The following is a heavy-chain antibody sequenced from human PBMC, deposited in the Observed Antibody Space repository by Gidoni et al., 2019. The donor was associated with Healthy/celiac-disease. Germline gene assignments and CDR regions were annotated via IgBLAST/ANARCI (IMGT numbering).Heavy chain of an antibody. CDR2: IIISISYI. CDR1: GFTFSSYG. CDR3: ARDSAPFVVVPAAMRYGMDV. D-gene: IGHD2-2*01. J-gene: IGHJ6*02. V-gene: IGHV3-21*01. Sequence: EVQLVESGGGLVKPGGSMRLSCAASGFTFSSYGMNWVRQAPGKWLEWVSSIIISISYIYYADSVKGRFTISRDNAKNSLYLQMNSLRAEDTAVYYCARDSAPFVVVPAAMRYGMDVWGQGTTVTVSS.